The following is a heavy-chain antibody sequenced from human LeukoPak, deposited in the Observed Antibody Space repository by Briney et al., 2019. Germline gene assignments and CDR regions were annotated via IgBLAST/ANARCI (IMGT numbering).Heavy chain of an antibody. D-gene: IGHD1-1*01. J-gene: IGHJ4*02. CDR1: GFTFSDYD. V-gene: IGHV3-13*01. CDR3: ARVAKERVGGVYYFDY. CDR2: IGTAGDT. Sequence: LSGGSLRLSCAASGFTFSDYDMPWVRQATGKGLEWVSAIGTAGDTYYTGSVKGRFTISRENAKNSLYLQMNSLRAGDTAVYYCARVAKERVGGVYYFDYWGQGTLATVSP.